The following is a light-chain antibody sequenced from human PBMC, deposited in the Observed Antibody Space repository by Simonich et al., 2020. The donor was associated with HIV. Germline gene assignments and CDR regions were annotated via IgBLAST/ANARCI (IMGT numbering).Light chain of an antibody. Sequence: EIAMTPSPATMSVSPGASPTLSCRASQSVSNNLAWYQQKPVQAPRLLMHGASTRAMGSPDRFSGSGSGTEFTLTISSLQSEDFAVYHCQQYTNWPLTFGGGTKVEIK. V-gene: IGKV3-15*01. CDR1: QSVSNN. J-gene: IGKJ4*01. CDR2: GAS. CDR3: QQYTNWPLT.